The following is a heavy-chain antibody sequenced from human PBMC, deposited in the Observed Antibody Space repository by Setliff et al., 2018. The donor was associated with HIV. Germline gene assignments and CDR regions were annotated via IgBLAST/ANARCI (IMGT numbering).Heavy chain of an antibody. CDR3: ARLRLFSSALDY. Sequence: PGGSLRLSCEASGFTVSSSYMAWVRQAPGKGLEWVSTIYSDGTTYHADSVEGRFTLSRDNSKNTLFLQMNSLRPEDTAVFYCARLRLFSSALDYWGQGTLVTVSS. CDR2: IYSDGTT. CDR1: GFTVSSSY. V-gene: IGHV3-66*02. J-gene: IGHJ4*02. D-gene: IGHD2-2*01.